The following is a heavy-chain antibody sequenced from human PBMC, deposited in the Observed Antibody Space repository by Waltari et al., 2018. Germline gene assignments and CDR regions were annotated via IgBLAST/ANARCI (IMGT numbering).Heavy chain of an antibody. J-gene: IGHJ4*02. D-gene: IGHD4-17*01. CDR1: GGSFSGSY. Sequence: QVQLQQWGAGLLKPSETLSLTCAVYGGSFSGSYWSWSRQPPGKGLEWIGEINHSGSSNYNPSLNSRVTMSVDTSKNQFSLKLSSVTAADTAVYYCARGPIIPDTVTITYFDYWGQGTLVTISS. V-gene: IGHV4-34*01. CDR3: ARGPIIPDTVTITYFDY. CDR2: INHSGSS.